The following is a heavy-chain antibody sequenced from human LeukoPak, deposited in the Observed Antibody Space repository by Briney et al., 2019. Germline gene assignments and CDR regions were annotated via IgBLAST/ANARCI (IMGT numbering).Heavy chain of an antibody. J-gene: IGHJ4*02. Sequence: PGRSLRLSCAASGFTFSSYGMHWVRQAPGKGLEWVAVISYDGSNKYYADSVKGRFTISRDNSKNTLYLQMNSLRAEDTAVYYCAKLSTGYRSSWSHFDYWGQGTLVTVSS. CDR3: AKLSTGYRSSWSHFDY. V-gene: IGHV3-30*18. CDR1: GFTFSSYG. CDR2: ISYDGSNK. D-gene: IGHD6-13*01.